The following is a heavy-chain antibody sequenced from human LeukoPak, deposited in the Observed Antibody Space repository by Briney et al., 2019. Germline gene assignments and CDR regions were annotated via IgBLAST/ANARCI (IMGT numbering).Heavy chain of an antibody. Sequence: ASVKVSCKASGYTFTSYYMHWVRQAPGQGLEWMGIINPSGGSTSYAQKFQGRVTMTRDTSTSTVYMELSSLRSEDTAVYYCARAYGADGGYFYFYMDVWGKGTTVTISS. V-gene: IGHV1-46*01. CDR1: GYTFTSYY. CDR2: INPSGGST. J-gene: IGHJ6*03. CDR3: ARAYGADGGYFYFYMDV. D-gene: IGHD4-17*01.